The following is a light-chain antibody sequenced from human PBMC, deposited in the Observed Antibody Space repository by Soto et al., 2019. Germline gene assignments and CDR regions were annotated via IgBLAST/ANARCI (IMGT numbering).Light chain of an antibody. V-gene: IGLV2-23*01. CDR1: SSDVGNYNL. Sequence: QSVLTQPASVSGSPGQSIIISCTGTSSDVGNYNLVSWYQQHPGKAPKLMIYEGSKRPSGVSNRFSGSKSGNTASLTISILQAEDEADYYCCSYAGSSTYVFGTGTKSPS. CDR3: CSYAGSSTYV. CDR2: EGS. J-gene: IGLJ1*01.